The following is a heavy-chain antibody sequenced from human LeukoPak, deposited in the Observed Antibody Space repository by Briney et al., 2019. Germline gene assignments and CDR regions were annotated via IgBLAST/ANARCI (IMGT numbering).Heavy chain of an antibody. Sequence: SSVKVSCKASGGTFSSYAISWVRQAPGQGLEWMGAILPIFGTANYAQKFQGRVTITADESTSTAYMELSSLRSEDTAVYYCARDDIVVVPAAQRTYYYYGMDVWGKGTTVTVSS. V-gene: IGHV1-69*13. D-gene: IGHD2-2*01. CDR2: ILPIFGTA. CDR1: GGTFSSYA. J-gene: IGHJ6*04. CDR3: ARDDIVVVPAAQRTYYYYGMDV.